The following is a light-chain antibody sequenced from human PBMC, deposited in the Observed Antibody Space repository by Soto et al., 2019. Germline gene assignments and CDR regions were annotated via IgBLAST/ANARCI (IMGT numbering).Light chain of an antibody. CDR2: DAS. V-gene: IGKV3-11*01. CDR1: QSVSSY. Sequence: EIVLTQSPATLSLSPGERATLSCRASQSVSSYLAWNQQKPGQAPRLLIYDASNRATGIPARFSGSGSGTDFTLTISSLEPEDFAVYYCQQRSNWPPRFTFGPGTKVDI. J-gene: IGKJ3*01. CDR3: QQRSNWPPRFT.